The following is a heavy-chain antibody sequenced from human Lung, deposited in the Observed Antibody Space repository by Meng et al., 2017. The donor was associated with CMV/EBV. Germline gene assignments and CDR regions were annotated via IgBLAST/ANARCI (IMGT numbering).Heavy chain of an antibody. Sequence: SXXVSXKASGGTFSSYAISWVRQAPGQGLEWMGGIIPIFGIANYAQKFQGRVTITTDESTSTAYMEVSSLRSEDTAVYYCARDRTGDCSSTSCYNYYYYYGMEVWXQGNXVTVSS. CDR2: IIPIFGIA. V-gene: IGHV1-69*05. D-gene: IGHD2-2*02. CDR3: ARDRTGDCSSTSCYNYYYYYGMEV. J-gene: IGHJ6*02. CDR1: GGTFSSYA.